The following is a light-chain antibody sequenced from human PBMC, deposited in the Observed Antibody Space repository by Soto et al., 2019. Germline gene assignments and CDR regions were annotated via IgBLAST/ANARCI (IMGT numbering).Light chain of an antibody. J-gene: IGKJ2*01. CDR3: QQYGNSPGT. V-gene: IGKV3-20*01. CDR2: GAS. Sequence: EIVLTQSPGTLSLSPGERATLSCRASHSVSGNFLAWYQQRPGQAPRLLIYGASSRAADIPDRFSGSCSGDDFTLTISRLEHEDFAVYFWQQYGNSPGTFGQGTKLEIK. CDR1: HSVSGNF.